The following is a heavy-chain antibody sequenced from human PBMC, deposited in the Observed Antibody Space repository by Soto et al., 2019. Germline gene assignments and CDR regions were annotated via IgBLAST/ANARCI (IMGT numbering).Heavy chain of an antibody. Sequence: EVQLVESGGGLVQPGGSLRLSCEASGFTFRNYDMHWVRQGTGKGLEWVSGISAAGDPDYADSVEGRFTISRENAQNAFFLQMNSLRVGDTAVDYCARTDRDVYGLDVWGQATTVIVSS. CDR2: ISAAGDP. J-gene: IGHJ6*01. V-gene: IGHV3-13*05. CDR3: ARTDRDVYGLDV. CDR1: GFTFRNYD.